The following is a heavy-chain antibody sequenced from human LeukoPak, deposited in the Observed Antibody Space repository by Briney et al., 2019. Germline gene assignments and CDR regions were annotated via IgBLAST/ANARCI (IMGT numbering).Heavy chain of an antibody. V-gene: IGHV1-46*01. J-gene: IGHJ4*02. CDR2: INPSGGST. CDR3: ARGDLLGLLYYYGSGSHYYFDY. CDR1: GGTFSSYA. Sequence: GASVKVSCKASGGTFSSYAISWVRQAPGQGLEWMGIINPSGGSTSYAQKFQGRVTMTRDTSTSTVYMELSSLRSEDTAVYYCARGDLLGLLYYYGSGSHYYFDYWGQGTLVTVSS. D-gene: IGHD3-10*01.